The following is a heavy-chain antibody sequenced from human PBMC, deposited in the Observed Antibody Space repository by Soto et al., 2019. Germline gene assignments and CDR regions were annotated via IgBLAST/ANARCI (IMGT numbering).Heavy chain of an antibody. Sequence: ASVKVSCKASGYTFTSYAMHWVRQAPGHRLEWMGWINAGNGNTKYSQKFQGRVTITRDTSASTAYMELSSLRSEDTAVYYCARSYYDSSGYYSYYGMDVWGQGTTVTVSS. D-gene: IGHD3-22*01. V-gene: IGHV1-3*01. CDR1: GYTFTSYA. CDR3: ARSYYDSSGYYSYYGMDV. CDR2: INAGNGNT. J-gene: IGHJ6*02.